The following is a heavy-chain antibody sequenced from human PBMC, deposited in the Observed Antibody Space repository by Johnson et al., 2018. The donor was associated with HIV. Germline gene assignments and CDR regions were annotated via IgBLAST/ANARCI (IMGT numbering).Heavy chain of an antibody. J-gene: IGHJ3*02. CDR3: ARGGSCYKAHFDI. Sequence: VQLVESGGGVVQPGRSLRLSCAASGFTFDDYAMHWVRQAPGKGLEWVSAIGTAGDTYYPGSVKGRFTISRENAKNSLYLQMNSLRAGDTAVYYCARGGSCYKAHFDIWGLGTMVTVSS. CDR1: GFTFDDYA. CDR2: IGTAGDT. D-gene: IGHD2-15*01. V-gene: IGHV3-13*01.